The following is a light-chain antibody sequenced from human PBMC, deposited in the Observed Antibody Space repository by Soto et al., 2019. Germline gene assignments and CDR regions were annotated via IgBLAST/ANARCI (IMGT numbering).Light chain of an antibody. CDR1: ISNIGSNP. J-gene: IGLJ1*01. CDR2: RNN. CDR3: AAWDARLTAYV. Sequence: QSVLTQPPSASGTPGQRVTISCSGGISNIGSNPVYCHQHLPGTAPKLLVYRNNQRPSGVPDRFSDSKSGTSAFLAISGLRSEDEADYYCAAWDARLTAYVFGTWTKVAV. V-gene: IGLV1-47*01.